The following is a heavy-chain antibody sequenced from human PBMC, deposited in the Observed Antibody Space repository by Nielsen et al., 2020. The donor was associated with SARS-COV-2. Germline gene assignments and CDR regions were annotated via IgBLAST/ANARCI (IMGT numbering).Heavy chain of an antibody. V-gene: IGHV5-10-1*01. CDR3: ARHVRGSSALFDY. D-gene: IGHD6-6*01. CDR2: IDPSDSYT. CDR1: GYSFTSYW. J-gene: IGHJ4*02. Sequence: GGSLRLSCEASGYSFTSYWISWVRQMPGKGLEWMGRIDPSDSYTNYSSSFQGHVTISADKSISTAYLQWNSLKASDTAMYYCARHVRGSSALFDYWGQGTLVTVSS.